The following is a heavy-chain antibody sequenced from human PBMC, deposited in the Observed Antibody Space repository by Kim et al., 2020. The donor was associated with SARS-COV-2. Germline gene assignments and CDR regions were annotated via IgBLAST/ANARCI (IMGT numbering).Heavy chain of an antibody. CDR2: TYYSGST. CDR3: ARDRIGHCSSTSCSLHFDY. J-gene: IGHJ4*02. CDR1: GGSISSHS. V-gene: IGHV4-59*11. D-gene: IGHD2-2*01. Sequence: SETLSLTCTVSGGSISSHSWSWIRQPPGKGLEWIGYTYYSGSTNYNPSLKSRVTISVDTSKNQFSLKLSSVTAADAAVYYCARDRIGHCSSTSCSLHFDYWGQGTLVTGSS.